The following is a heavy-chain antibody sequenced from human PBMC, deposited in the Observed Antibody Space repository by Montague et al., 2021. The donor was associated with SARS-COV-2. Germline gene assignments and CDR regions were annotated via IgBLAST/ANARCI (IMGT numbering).Heavy chain of an antibody. V-gene: IGHV3-21*01. CDR2: ISSSSSSI. J-gene: IGHJ4*02. CDR3: VRGGACSGGKCNGGARD. D-gene: IGHD2-15*01. CDR1: GFTFRSYT. Sequence: FLRLSCAASGFTFRSYTMNWVRQSPGMGLEWVSFISSSSSSIYYADSLKGRSTISRDNAKNSLYLQMNSLRVEDTAVYYCVRGGACSGGKCNGGARDWGQGTLVTVSS.